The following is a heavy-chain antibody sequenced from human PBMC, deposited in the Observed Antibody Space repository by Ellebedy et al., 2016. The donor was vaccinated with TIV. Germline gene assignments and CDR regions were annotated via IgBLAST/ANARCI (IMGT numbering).Heavy chain of an antibody. J-gene: IGHJ4*02. CDR2: IISILGIT. CDR3: ARDLSGLNDY. Sequence: AASVKVSCKASGGTFSKYAISWVRQAPGQGLEWMGRIISILGITNYAQKFQGRVTMTADKSTITAYMEFSSLRSEDTAVYYCARDLSGLNDYWGQGTLVTVSS. CDR1: GGTFSKYA. D-gene: IGHD3/OR15-3a*01. V-gene: IGHV1-69*04.